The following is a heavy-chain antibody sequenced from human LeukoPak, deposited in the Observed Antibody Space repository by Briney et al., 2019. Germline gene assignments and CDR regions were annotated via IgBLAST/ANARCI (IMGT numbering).Heavy chain of an antibody. CDR3: AKRSMVRGVQFDAFDL. D-gene: IGHD3-10*01. J-gene: IGHJ3*01. CDR1: GFTFSRCD. Sequence: GGSLRLSCAASGFTFSRCDMHWVRQAPAKGLEWVAFVLYDGSLKYYADSVRGRVTISRDNSKNTLYLQMNSLRAEDTAVYYCAKRSMVRGVQFDAFDLWGQGTIVTVSS. CDR2: VLYDGSLK. V-gene: IGHV3-30*02.